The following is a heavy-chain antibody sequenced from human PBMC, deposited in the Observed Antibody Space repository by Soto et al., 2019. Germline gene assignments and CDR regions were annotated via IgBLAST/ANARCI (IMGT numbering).Heavy chain of an antibody. CDR3: ATSIAAAGSRPYYYYYGMDV. CDR1: GFTVSSNY. Sequence: GGSLRLSCAASGFTVSSNYMSWVRQAPGKGLDWVSVIYSGGSTYYADSVKGRFTISRDNSKNTLYLQMNSLRAEDTAVYYCATSIAAAGSRPYYYYYGMDVWGQGTTVTVSS. J-gene: IGHJ6*02. D-gene: IGHD6-13*01. V-gene: IGHV3-53*01. CDR2: IYSGGST.